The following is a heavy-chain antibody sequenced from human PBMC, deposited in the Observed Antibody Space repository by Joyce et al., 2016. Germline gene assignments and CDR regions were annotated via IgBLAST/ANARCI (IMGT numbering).Heavy chain of an antibody. CDR2: ISADGSNK. V-gene: IGHV3-30-3*01. Sequence: QVQLVESGGGVGQPGRSLTLSCAASGFSFSQFCMVWIRPAPGRGLEWAAVISADGSNKYYADSAKGRFIISRDNSKNTLNLQMTGLRSDDTGVYYCARGTTVTRMGNWFDPWGQGTLVTVSS. D-gene: IGHD4-17*01. CDR3: ARGTTVTRMGNWFDP. CDR1: GFSFSQFC. J-gene: IGHJ5*02.